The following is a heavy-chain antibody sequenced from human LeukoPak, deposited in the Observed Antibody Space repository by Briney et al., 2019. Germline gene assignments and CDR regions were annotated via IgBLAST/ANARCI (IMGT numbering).Heavy chain of an antibody. CDR2: INHSGST. D-gene: IGHD6-6*01. J-gene: IGHJ4*02. V-gene: IGHV4-34*01. CDR1: GGSFSGYY. Sequence: SETLSLTCAVYGGSFSGYYWSWIRQPPGKGLEWIGEINHSGSTNYNPSLKRRVTISVDTSKNQFSLKLSSVTAADTAVYYCASAYSSSSPVVYWGQGTLVTVSS. CDR3: ASAYSSSSPVVY.